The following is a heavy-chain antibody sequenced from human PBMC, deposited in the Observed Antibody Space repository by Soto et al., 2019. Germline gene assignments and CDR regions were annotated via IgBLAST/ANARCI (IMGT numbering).Heavy chain of an antibody. Sequence: GSLRLSCAASGFTFSSYAMHWVRQAPGKGLEWVAVISYDGSNKYYADSVKGRFTISRDNSKNTLHLQMNSLRAEDTAVYYCARATKGYSYGPLDYWGQGTLVTVSS. CDR1: GFTFSSYA. V-gene: IGHV3-30-3*01. J-gene: IGHJ4*02. CDR2: ISYDGSNK. D-gene: IGHD5-18*01. CDR3: ARATKGYSYGPLDY.